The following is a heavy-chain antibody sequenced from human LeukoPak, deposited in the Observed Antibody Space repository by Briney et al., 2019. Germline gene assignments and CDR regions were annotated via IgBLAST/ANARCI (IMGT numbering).Heavy chain of an antibody. CDR2: IYRSVNRYYSEST. J-gene: IGHJ4*01. CDR3: ARAQQIYHNFDF. D-gene: IGHD6-13*01. Sequence: PSETLSLTCTVSGGFIRSSYWNWIRQPPGKGPEWIGYIYRSVNRYYSESTKYNPSLKSRVSISIDTSRNQFFLRLNSVTAADTAVYYCARAQQIYHNFDFWGQGTLVSVSS. V-gene: IGHV4-59*13. CDR1: GGFIRSSY.